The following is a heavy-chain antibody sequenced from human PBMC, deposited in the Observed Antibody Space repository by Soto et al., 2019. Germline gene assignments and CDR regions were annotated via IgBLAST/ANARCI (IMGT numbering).Heavy chain of an antibody. CDR3: ARTLFGYSYGFFDY. CDR1: GGSISTGGYY. V-gene: IGHV4-31*03. Sequence: SETLSLTCTVSGGSISTGGYYWNWIRQHPGKGLEWIGYFYYSGSTYYNPSLKSRVTISVDTSKNQFSLKLSSVTAADTAVYYCARTLFGYSYGFFDYWGQGTLVTVSS. D-gene: IGHD5-18*01. CDR2: FYYSGST. J-gene: IGHJ4*02.